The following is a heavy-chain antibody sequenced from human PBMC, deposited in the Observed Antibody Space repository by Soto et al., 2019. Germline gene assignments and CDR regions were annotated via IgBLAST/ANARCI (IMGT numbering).Heavy chain of an antibody. CDR2: VSGNNGAS. CDR1: GYTSTDFG. Sequence: ASVKVSCKASGYTSTDFGISWVRQAPGQGLEWMGWVSGNNGASNPAPKVQGRITMTLDTSTGVSYMALRSLRSDDTAIYYCVRDQKYFRVNGNWFDSWGQGTLVTVSS. D-gene: IGHD2-2*01. J-gene: IGHJ5*01. CDR3: VRDQKYFRVNGNWFDS. V-gene: IGHV1-18*04.